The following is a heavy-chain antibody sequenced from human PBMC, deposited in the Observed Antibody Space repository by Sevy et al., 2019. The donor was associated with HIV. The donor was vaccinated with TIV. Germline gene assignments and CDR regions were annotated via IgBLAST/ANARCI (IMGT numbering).Heavy chain of an antibody. V-gene: IGHV4-34*01. D-gene: IGHD2-15*01. CDR3: ARAARYCSGGSCYSGDYYYYHGMDV. Sequence: SETLSLTCAVYGGSFSGYYWNWIRQPPGKGLEWIGEINHSGSTNYNPSLKSRVTISVDTSKNQFSLKLGSVTAADTAVYYCARAARYCSGGSCYSGDYYYYHGMDVWGQGTTVTVSS. CDR1: GGSFSGYY. CDR2: INHSGST. J-gene: IGHJ6*02.